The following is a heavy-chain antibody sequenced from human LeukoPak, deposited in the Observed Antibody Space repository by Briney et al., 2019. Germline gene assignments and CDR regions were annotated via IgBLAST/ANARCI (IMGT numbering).Heavy chain of an antibody. CDR2: ISAYNGNT. CDR1: GYTFTSYG. J-gene: IGHJ5*02. V-gene: IGHV1-18*01. D-gene: IGHD1-1*01. CDR3: ARDTGQRTPNWFDP. Sequence: ASVKVSCKASGYTFTSYGISWVGQAPGQGLEWMGWISAYNGNTNYAQKLQGRVTMTTDTSTSTACMELRSLRSDDTAVYYCARDTGQRTPNWFDPWGQGTLVTVSS.